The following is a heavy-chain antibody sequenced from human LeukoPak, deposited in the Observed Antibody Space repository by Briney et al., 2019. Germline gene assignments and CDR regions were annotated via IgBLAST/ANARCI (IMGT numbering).Heavy chain of an antibody. CDR2: IYSGGST. CDR1: GLTVSSNY. J-gene: IGHJ4*02. CDR3: ASLRSTRWAITLETFDY. Sequence: PGGSLRLSCAASGLTVSSNYMSWVRQAPGKGLEWVSVIYSGGSTYYADSVKGRFTISRDNSKNTLYLQMNSLRAEDTAVYYCASLRSTRWAITLETFDYWGQGTLVTVSS. D-gene: IGHD2-21*01. V-gene: IGHV3-66*01.